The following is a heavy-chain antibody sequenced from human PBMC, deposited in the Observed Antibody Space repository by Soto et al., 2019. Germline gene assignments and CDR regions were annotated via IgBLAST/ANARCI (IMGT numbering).Heavy chain of an antibody. CDR2: ISGGGDAT. CDR1: GFTFISYA. Sequence: EVHLLESGGGLVQPGGSLRLSCAASGFTFISYAMNWVRQAPGKGLQWVSAISGGGDATFYANSVKGRFTISRDNSRNTVPLHMNRLGADDTAVYYCARKLPGSTTRPDYWYFDLWGRGTLVTVSS. D-gene: IGHD2-2*01. CDR3: ARKLPGSTTRPDYWYFDL. V-gene: IGHV3-23*01. J-gene: IGHJ2*01.